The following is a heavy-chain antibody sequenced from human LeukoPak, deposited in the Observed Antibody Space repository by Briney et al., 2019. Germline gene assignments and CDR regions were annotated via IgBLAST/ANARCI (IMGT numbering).Heavy chain of an antibody. V-gene: IGHV1-8*01. D-gene: IGHD3-10*01. J-gene: IGHJ6*02. CDR1: GYTFTSYD. CDR2: MNPNSGNT. Sequence: ASVKVSCKASGYTFTSYDINWVRQATGQGLEWMGLMNPNSGNTGYAQKFQGRVTMTRNTSISTAYMELSSLRSEDTAVYYCASGSGLLWFGELSGMDVWGQGTTVTVSS. CDR3: ASGSGLLWFGELSGMDV.